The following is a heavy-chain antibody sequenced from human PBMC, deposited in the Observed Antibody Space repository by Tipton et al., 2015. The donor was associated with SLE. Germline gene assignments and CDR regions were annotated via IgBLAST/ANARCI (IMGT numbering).Heavy chain of an antibody. CDR2: IYYSGST. J-gene: IGHJ5*02. V-gene: IGHV4-59*11. D-gene: IGHD3-22*01. CDR3: ARDTPYYYDSSGYYPRFDP. CDR1: GGFISSHY. Sequence: TLSLTCTVSGGFISSHYWGWIRQPPGKGLEWIGYIYYSGSTSYNPSLKSRVTISVDTSKNQFSLKLSSVTAADTAVYYCARDTPYYYDSSGYYPRFDPWGQGTLVTVSS.